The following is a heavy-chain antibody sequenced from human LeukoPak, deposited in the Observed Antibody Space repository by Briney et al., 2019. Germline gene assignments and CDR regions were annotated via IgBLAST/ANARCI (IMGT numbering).Heavy chain of an antibody. CDR3: ARVLGYCSGGSCYESYFDY. J-gene: IGHJ4*02. Sequence: PSETLSLTCAVYGGSFSSYYWSWIRQSPGKGLEWIAEINHRGDTNYNPPLKSRVTISVDTSKNQFSLKLSSVTAADTAVYYCARVLGYCSGGSCYESYFDYWGQGTLVTVSS. D-gene: IGHD2-15*01. CDR2: INHRGDT. V-gene: IGHV4-34*01. CDR1: GGSFSSYY.